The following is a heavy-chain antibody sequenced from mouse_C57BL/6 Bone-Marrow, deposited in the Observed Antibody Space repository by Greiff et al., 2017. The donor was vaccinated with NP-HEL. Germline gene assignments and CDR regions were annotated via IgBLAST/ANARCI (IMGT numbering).Heavy chain of an antibody. J-gene: IGHJ4*01. Sequence: EVKVVESEGGLVQPGSSMKLSCTASGFTFSDYYMAWVRQVPEKGLEWVANINYDGSSTYYLDSLKSRFIISRDNAKNILYLQMSSLKSEDTATYDCAREGGLRRVDYAMDYWGQGTSVTVSS. CDR2: INYDGSST. CDR3: AREGGLRRVDYAMDY. CDR1: GFTFSDYY. V-gene: IGHV5-16*01. D-gene: IGHD2-2*01.